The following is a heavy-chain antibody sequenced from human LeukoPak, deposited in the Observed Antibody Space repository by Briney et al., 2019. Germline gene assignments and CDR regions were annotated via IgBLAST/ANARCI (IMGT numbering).Heavy chain of an antibody. CDR1: GYSFTSYW. CDR3: ARLVRGRMTSVYYYYMDV. CDR2: IYPGDSDT. J-gene: IGHJ6*03. V-gene: IGHV5-51*01. D-gene: IGHD3-10*01. Sequence: RLGESLKISCKGSGYSFTSYWIGWVRQMPGKGLEWMGIIYPGDSDTRYSPSFQGQVTISADKSISTAYLQWSSLKASDTAMYYCARLVRGRMTSVYYYYMDVWGKGTTVAVSS.